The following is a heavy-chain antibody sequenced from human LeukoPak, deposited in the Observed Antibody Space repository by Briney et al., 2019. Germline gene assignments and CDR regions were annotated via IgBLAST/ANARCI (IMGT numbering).Heavy chain of an antibody. CDR3: ARGRYYDSGGYDEAFDI. V-gene: IGHV1-18*01. D-gene: IGHD3-22*01. CDR1: HYTVSSYG. CDR2: ISGYNCNT. J-gene: IGHJ3*02. Sequence: ASVRVSCKASHYTVSSYGISWVRRAPGPGLEGMGWISGYNCNTKYAQNLQGRVTMTTDTATTTAYMELRSLRSDDTAVYYCARGRYYDSGGYDEAFDIWGQGTAVTVSS.